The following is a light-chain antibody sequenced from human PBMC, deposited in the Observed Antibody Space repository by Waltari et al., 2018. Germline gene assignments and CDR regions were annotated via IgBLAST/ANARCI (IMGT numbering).Light chain of an antibody. V-gene: IGKV1-5*03. Sequence: DTQMTQSPSILSASVGDSVTISCRNTHSITTWLAWYQQKPGKAPKILISQTSNLEPGVPSRFSGSGTGTEFNLTISSLQPDDFATYYCQNYQMFGQGTRVG. J-gene: IGKJ1*01. CDR3: QNYQM. CDR2: QTS. CDR1: HSITTW.